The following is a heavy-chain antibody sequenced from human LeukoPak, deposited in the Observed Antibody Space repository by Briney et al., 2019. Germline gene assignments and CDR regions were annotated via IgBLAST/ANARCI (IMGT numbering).Heavy chain of an antibody. CDR3: ARGTFAGYSSGGWFDP. Sequence: SETLSLTCGVYGGSFSGYYWSWIRQPPGKGQEWIGEINHSGGTNYNPSLKSRVTISVDTSKNQISLKLSSVTAADTAVYYCARGTFAGYSSGGWFDPWGQGTPVTVSS. J-gene: IGHJ5*02. CDR1: GGSFSGYY. CDR2: INHSGGT. D-gene: IGHD6-19*01. V-gene: IGHV4-34*01.